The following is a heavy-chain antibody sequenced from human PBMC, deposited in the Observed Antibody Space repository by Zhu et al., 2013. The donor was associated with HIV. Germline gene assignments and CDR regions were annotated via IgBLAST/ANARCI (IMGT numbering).Heavy chain of an antibody. J-gene: IGHJ4*02. CDR2: INPSGGST. Sequence: QVQLVQSGAEVKKPGASVKVSCKASGYTFTSYYMHWVRQAPGQGLEWMGIINPSGGSTSYAQKFQGRVTMTRDTSTSTVYMELSSLRSEDTAVYYCARDYGGDTNSFNFDYWGQGTLVHRLL. CDR3: ARDYGGDTNSFNFDY. CDR1: GYTFTSYY. V-gene: IGHV1-46*01. D-gene: IGHD2-21*02.